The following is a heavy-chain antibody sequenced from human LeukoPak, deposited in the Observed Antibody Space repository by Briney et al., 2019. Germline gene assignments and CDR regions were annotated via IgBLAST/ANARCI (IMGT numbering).Heavy chain of an antibody. V-gene: IGHV3-21*01. D-gene: IGHD3-9*01. CDR2: ISSSSRYL. J-gene: IGHJ4*02. CDR1: GFTFSSYS. CDR3: ARDHWDILTGYYIDY. Sequence: GGSLRLSCAASGFTFSSYSMNWVRQAPGKGLEWGSSISSSSRYLYYADSVKGRFTISRDNAKNSLYLQMNSLRAEDTAVYYCARDHWDILTGYYIDYWGQGTLVTVSS.